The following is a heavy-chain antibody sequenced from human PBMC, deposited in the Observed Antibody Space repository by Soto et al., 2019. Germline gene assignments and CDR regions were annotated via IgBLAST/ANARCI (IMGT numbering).Heavy chain of an antibody. CDR2: IYTSGST. D-gene: IGHD3-22*01. CDR1: GGSISSYY. CDR3: ARYQGRYYYDSSGSYYFDY. V-gene: IGHV4-4*07. Sequence: SETLSLTCTVSGGSISSYYWSWIRQPAGKGLEWIGRIYTSGSTNYNPSLKSRVTMSVDTSKNQFSLKLSSVTAADTAVYYCARYQGRYYYDSSGSYYFDYWGQGTRGTVSS. J-gene: IGHJ4*02.